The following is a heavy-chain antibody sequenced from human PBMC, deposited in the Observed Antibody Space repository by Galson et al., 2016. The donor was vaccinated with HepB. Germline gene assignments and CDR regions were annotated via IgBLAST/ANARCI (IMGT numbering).Heavy chain of an antibody. J-gene: IGHJ6*02. D-gene: IGHD6-13*01. CDR3: ARVAAGGLGV. CDR1: GITFSDHY. CDR2: SSTSGNLI. Sequence: SLRLSCAASGITFSDHYMSWIRQAPGKGLEWVSYSSTSGNLIYYADSVKGRFTISRDNAKKSLYLQMNSLRVEDTAVYYCARVAAGGLGVWGQGTTVIVSS. V-gene: IGHV3-11*01.